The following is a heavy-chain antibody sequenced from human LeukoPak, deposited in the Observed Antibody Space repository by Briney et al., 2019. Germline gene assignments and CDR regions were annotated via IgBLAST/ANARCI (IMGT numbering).Heavy chain of an antibody. Sequence: PGGSLRLSCAASGFAFRAYAIHWVRQAPGKGLEWISFISFDAHTKYYANSVKGRLTISRDNSKNTLSLQMNSLRAEDTAIYYCARDLSEKYCIDYWGQGTLVTVSS. CDR3: ARDLSEKYCIDY. V-gene: IGHV3-30-3*01. J-gene: IGHJ4*02. CDR2: ISFDAHTK. D-gene: IGHD2-8*02. CDR1: GFAFRAYA.